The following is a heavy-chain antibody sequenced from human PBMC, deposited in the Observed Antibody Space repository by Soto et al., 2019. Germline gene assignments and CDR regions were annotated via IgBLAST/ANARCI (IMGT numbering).Heavy chain of an antibody. J-gene: IGHJ5*02. V-gene: IGHV4-30-4*01. Sequence: SETLSLTCTVSGGSISSGDYYWSWIRQPPGKGLEWIGYIYYSGSTYYNPSLKSRVTISVDTSKNQFSPKLSSVTAADTAVYYCARAIAAAGTGWFDPWGQGTLVTVSS. CDR2: IYYSGST. CDR3: ARAIAAAGTGWFDP. CDR1: GGSISSGDYY. D-gene: IGHD6-13*01.